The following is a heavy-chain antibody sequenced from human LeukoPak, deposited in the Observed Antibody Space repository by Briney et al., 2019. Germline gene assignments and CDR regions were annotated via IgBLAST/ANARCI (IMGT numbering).Heavy chain of an antibody. CDR1: GGSISSYY. Sequence: ETLSLTCTVSGGSISSYYWSWIRQPPGKGLEWVSAISGSGGSTYYADSVKGRFTISRDNSKNTLYLQMNSLRAEDTAVYYCAKDNDFWSGYCDYWGQGTLVTVSS. D-gene: IGHD3-3*01. CDR2: ISGSGGST. V-gene: IGHV3-23*01. CDR3: AKDNDFWSGYCDY. J-gene: IGHJ4*02.